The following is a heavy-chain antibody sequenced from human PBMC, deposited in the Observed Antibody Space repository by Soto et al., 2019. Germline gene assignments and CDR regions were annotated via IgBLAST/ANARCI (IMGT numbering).Heavy chain of an antibody. J-gene: IGHJ4*02. CDR2: IYGGGDT. D-gene: IGHD1-26*01. CDR3: ARPYMGSHESQNTAWRTPLGH. CDR1: GITVNSND. Sequence: PGGSLRLSCAVSGITVNSNDISWVRQAPGKGLEWVSVIYGGGDTFYADSVKGRFTISRDNSKNTVYLHINSLRGEDTAVYHCARPYMGSHESQNTAWRTPLGHWAQGTLVAFSS. V-gene: IGHV3-53*01.